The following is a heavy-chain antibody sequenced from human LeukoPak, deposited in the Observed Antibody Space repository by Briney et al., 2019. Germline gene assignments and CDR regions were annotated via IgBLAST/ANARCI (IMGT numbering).Heavy chain of an antibody. CDR1: GFTFSSYD. J-gene: IGHJ6*02. V-gene: IGHV3-13*01. CDR2: IGTAGDT. CDR3: ARGPYYYYYGMDV. Sequence: GGSLRLSCAASGFTFSSYDMHWVRHATGKGLEWVSAIGTAGDTYYPGSVKGRFTISRENAKNSLYLQMNSLRAEDTAVYYCARGPYYYYYGMDVWGQGTTVTVSS.